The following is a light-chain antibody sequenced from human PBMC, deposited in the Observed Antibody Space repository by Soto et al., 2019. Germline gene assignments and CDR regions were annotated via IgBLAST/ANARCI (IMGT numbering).Light chain of an antibody. CDR2: GAS. J-gene: IGKJ1*01. V-gene: IGKV3-20*01. CDR3: QQYGSSPWT. Sequence: EIVLTQSPGTLSLSPGERATLSCRASRGVGSNYLAWYQQKPGQAPRLLIYGASSRATGIPDRFSGSGSGTDFTLTISRLEPEDCAVYYCQQYGSSPWTFGQGTTVEIK. CDR1: RGVGSNY.